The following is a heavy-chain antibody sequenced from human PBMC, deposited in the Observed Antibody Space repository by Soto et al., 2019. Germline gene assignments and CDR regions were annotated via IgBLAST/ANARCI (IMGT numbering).Heavy chain of an antibody. CDR3: AKDRGFYGSGWFDP. CDR1: GFTFSSYA. J-gene: IGHJ5*02. Sequence: GGSLRLSCAASGFTFSSYAMSWVRQAPGKGLEWVSTISGSGGSTYYADSVKGRFTISRDNSKDTLYLQMNSLRAEDTAVYYCAKDRGFYGSGWFDPWGQGTLVTVSS. CDR2: ISGSGGST. V-gene: IGHV3-23*01. D-gene: IGHD3-10*01.